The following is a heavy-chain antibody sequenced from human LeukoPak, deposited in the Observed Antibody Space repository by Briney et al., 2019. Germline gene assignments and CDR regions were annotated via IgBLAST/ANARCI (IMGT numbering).Heavy chain of an antibody. Sequence: NPSQTLSLTCTVSGGSISSGDYYWSWIRQPPGKGLEWIGYIYYSGSTYYNPSLKSRVTISVDTSKNQFSLKLSSVTAADTAVYYCAGTLPYQLLSFDYWGQGTLVTVSS. D-gene: IGHD2-2*01. V-gene: IGHV4-30-4*01. J-gene: IGHJ4*02. CDR2: IYYSGST. CDR1: GGSISSGDYY. CDR3: AGTLPYQLLSFDY.